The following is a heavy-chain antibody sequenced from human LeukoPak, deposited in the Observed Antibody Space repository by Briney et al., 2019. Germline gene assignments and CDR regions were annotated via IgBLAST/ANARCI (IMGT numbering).Heavy chain of an antibody. CDR1: GGSMSSDNFY. Sequence: PSETLSLTCTVSGGSMSSDNFYWSWIRQPAGEGLEWIGRIYTSGSTNYNPSLKSRVTISLDTSKNQFSLKLSFVTAADTAVYYCAREDFWSASYNGWIDPWGQGTLVTVSS. CDR2: IYTSGST. D-gene: IGHD3-3*01. CDR3: AREDFWSASYNGWIDP. J-gene: IGHJ5*02. V-gene: IGHV4-61*02.